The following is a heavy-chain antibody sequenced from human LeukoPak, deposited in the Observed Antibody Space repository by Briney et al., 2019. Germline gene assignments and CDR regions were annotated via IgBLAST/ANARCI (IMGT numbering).Heavy chain of an antibody. Sequence: KPGGSLRLSCAASGFTFSSYSMNWVRQAPGKGLEWVSSISSSSSYTYYADSVKGRFTISRDNAKNSLYLQMNSLRAEDTAVYYCAGSSRSSRRFDPWGQGTLVTVSS. D-gene: IGHD6-13*01. CDR2: ISSSSSYT. CDR3: AGSSRSSRRFDP. J-gene: IGHJ5*02. CDR1: GFTFSSYS. V-gene: IGHV3-21*01.